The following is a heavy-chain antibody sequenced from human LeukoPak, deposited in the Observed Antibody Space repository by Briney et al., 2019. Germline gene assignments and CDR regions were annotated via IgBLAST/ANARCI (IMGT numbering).Heavy chain of an antibody. J-gene: IGHJ4*02. CDR3: ARMNSRMPRKIQPWNCRFHY. CDR1: GVSFSGYY. V-gene: IGHV4-34*01. CDR2: INHSGST. D-gene: IGHD5-18*01. Sequence: SETLSLTCAVYGVSFSGYYWSWIRQPPGKGLEWIGEINHSGSTNYNPSLKSRVTISVDTSKNQFSLKLSSVTAADTAVYYCARMNSRMPRKIQPWNCRFHYWGQGTLVTVSS.